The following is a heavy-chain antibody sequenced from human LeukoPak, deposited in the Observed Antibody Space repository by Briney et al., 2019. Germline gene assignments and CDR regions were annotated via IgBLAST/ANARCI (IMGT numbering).Heavy chain of an antibody. CDR1: GFTFDDYA. D-gene: IGHD6-19*01. V-gene: IGHV3-9*01. J-gene: IGHJ4*02. CDR3: AKEAYSSGWYYFDY. Sequence: GGSLRLSCAASGFTFDDYAMHWVRQAPGKGLEWVSGISWNSGSIGYADSVKGRFTISRDNAKNSLYLQMNGLRAEDTALYYCAKEAYSSGWYYFDYWGQGTLVTVSS. CDR2: ISWNSGSI.